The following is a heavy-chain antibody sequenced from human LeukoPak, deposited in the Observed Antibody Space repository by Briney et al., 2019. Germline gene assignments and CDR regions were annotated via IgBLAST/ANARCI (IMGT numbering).Heavy chain of an antibody. CDR2: VRGQAHGGTT. CDR3: TRDGGDSGY. CDR1: GFTFNVYA. J-gene: IGHJ4*02. Sequence: GGSLRLSCTTSGFTFNVYAMSWVREALGKGQEWVGLVRGQAHGGTTDYAASGKGRFTISRADSRSIVYLQMNSLKTEDTAMYYCTRDGGDSGYWGQGTLVTVSS. V-gene: IGHV3-49*04. D-gene: IGHD4-17*01.